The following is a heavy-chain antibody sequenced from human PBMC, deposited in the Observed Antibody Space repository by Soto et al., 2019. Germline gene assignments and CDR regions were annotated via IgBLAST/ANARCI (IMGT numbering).Heavy chain of an antibody. J-gene: IGHJ6*02. CDR1: GYSFTSYW. D-gene: IGHD5-18*01. CDR2: IDPSDSYT. CDR3: AKWVQGARSFYYGMDV. V-gene: IGHV5-10-1*01. Sequence: GASLKISCKGSGYSFTSYWISWVRQMPGKGLEWMGRIDPSDSYTNYSPSFQGHVTISADKSSSTAYLQMNSLRAEDTAVYYCAKWVQGARSFYYGMDVWGQGTTVTVSS.